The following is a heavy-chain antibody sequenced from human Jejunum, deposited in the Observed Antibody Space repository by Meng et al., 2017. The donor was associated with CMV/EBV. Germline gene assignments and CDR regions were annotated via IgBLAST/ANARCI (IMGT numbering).Heavy chain of an antibody. CDR2: IGAGNDNT. V-gene: IGHV1-3*01. CDR3: ARGPSFYTSLNGFKNYYFDY. CDR1: TTVA. J-gene: IGHJ4*02. Sequence: TTVAMHWVRKAHGQRREWMGWIGAGNDNTKYSPKFQDRVTITRDTSASTVYMELSSLRSEDTAVYYCARGPSFYTSLNGFKNYYFDYWGQGTLVTVSS. D-gene: IGHD3-16*02.